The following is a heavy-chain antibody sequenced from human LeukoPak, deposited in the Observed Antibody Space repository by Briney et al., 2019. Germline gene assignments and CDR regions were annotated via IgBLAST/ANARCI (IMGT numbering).Heavy chain of an antibody. CDR2: INPNSGGT. Sequence: ASVKVSCKASGYTFTGYYVHWVRQAPGHGLEWMGWINPNSGGTNYAQKFQGRVTMTRDTSISTAYMELSRLRSDDTAVYYCAREMYYYDSSGSYYYYGMDVWGQGTTVTVSS. D-gene: IGHD3-22*01. J-gene: IGHJ6*02. CDR3: AREMYYYDSSGSYYYYGMDV. CDR1: GYTFTGYY. V-gene: IGHV1-2*02.